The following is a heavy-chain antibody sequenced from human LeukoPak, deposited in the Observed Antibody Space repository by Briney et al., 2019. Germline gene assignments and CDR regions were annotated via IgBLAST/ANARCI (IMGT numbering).Heavy chain of an antibody. J-gene: IGHJ5*02. CDR2: ISSSGSTI. CDR3: ARGADGVSSNSRGWFDP. Sequence: GGSLRLSCAASGFTFSSYEMNWVRQAPGKGLEWVSCISSSGSTIYYAGSVKGRFTISRDNAKNSLYLQMNSLRAEDTAVYSCARGADGVSSNSRGWFDPWGQGTLVTVSS. CDR1: GFTFSSYE. D-gene: IGHD2-15*01. V-gene: IGHV3-48*03.